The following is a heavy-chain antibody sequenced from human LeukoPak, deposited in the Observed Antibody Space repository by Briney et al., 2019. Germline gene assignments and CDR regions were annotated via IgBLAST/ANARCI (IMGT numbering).Heavy chain of an antibody. CDR2: ISHSADT. Sequence: SETLSLTCVVSGYSISSGYYWGWIRQPPGKGLEWIGSISHSADTYDTPSLRSRVTILEDTSKNQFSLKLSSVTAADTAVYYCARLGRYCSGSTCYPTNFGNWGQGTLVTVSS. D-gene: IGHD2-15*01. J-gene: IGHJ4*02. CDR1: GYSISSGYY. V-gene: IGHV4-38-2*01. CDR3: ARLGRYCSGSTCYPTNFGN.